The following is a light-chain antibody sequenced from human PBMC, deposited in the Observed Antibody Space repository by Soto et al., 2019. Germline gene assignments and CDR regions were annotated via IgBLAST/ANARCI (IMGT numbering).Light chain of an antibody. CDR3: HQYNNWPPWT. CDR2: GAS. CDR1: QSVSSN. V-gene: IGKV3-15*01. Sequence: EIVMTQSPATLSVSTGERATLSCRASQSVSSNLAWYQQKPGQAPRLLIYGASTRATGIPARFSGSWSGTEFTLTISSLQSEDFAVYYCHQYNNWPPWTFGQGTKVEVK. J-gene: IGKJ1*01.